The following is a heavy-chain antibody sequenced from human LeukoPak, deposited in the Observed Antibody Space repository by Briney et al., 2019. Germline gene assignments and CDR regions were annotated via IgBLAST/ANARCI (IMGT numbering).Heavy chain of an antibody. V-gene: IGHV3-21*04. D-gene: IGHD5-24*01. Sequence: PGGSLRLSCAASGFTFSSYSMNWVRQAPGKGLEWVSSISSSSSYIYYADSVKGRFTISRDNAKNSLYLQMNSLRAEDTAVYYCARVIKNTEMATRYWGQGTLVTVSS. CDR3: ARVIKNTEMATRY. J-gene: IGHJ4*02. CDR1: GFTFSSYS. CDR2: ISSSSSYI.